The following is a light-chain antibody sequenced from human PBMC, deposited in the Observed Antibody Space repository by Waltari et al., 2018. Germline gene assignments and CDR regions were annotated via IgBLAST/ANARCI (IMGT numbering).Light chain of an antibody. CDR3: QQYYRTPQA. CDR2: WAS. Sequence: DIVMTQSPDSLAVSLGERATIHCNSSQSILYSSKNKNYLAWYQQKPGQPPKLLIYWASTRESGVPDRFSGSGSGTDFTLTISSLQAEDVAVYYCQQYYRTPQAFGQGTRLEIK. V-gene: IGKV4-1*01. CDR1: QSILYSSKNKNY. J-gene: IGKJ5*01.